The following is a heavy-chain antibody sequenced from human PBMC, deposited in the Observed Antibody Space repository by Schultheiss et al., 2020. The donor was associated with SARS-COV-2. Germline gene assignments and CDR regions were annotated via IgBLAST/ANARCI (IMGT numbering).Heavy chain of an antibody. CDR2: MNPNSGNT. V-gene: IGHV1-8*01. J-gene: IGHJ4*02. CDR3: ARGYYYDSSGYYPIFDY. CDR1: GYTFTSYD. D-gene: IGHD3-22*01. Sequence: GESLKISCKASGYTFTSYDINWVRQATGQGLEWMGWMNPNSGNTGYAQKFQGRVTMTRNTSISTAYMELSSLRSEDTAVYYCARGYYYDSSGYYPIFDYWGQGTLVTVSS.